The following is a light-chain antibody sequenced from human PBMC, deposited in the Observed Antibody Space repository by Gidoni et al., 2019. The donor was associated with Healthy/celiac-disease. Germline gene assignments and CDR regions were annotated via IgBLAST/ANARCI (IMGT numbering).Light chain of an antibody. CDR1: QSISSY. CDR2: AAS. V-gene: IGKV1-39*01. Sequence: DIQMTQSPSSLSASVGDRVTITCRASQSISSYLNWYQQKPGKAPKLLIYAASSLQRGVPSRFSGSGSGTDFTLTISSLQPEDFAPYYCQQSYSTLWTFGQXTKLEIK. J-gene: IGKJ2*02. CDR3: QQSYSTLWT.